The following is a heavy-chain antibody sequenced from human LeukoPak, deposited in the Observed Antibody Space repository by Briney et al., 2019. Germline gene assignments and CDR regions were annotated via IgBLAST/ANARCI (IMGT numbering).Heavy chain of an antibody. CDR3: ARRVMVRGVTYYFDN. D-gene: IGHD3-10*01. V-gene: IGHV4-30-4*01. CDR2: IYYSGST. J-gene: IGHJ4*02. CDR1: GGSISSGDRY. Sequence: SQTLSLTCTVSGGSISSGDRYWSWIRQPPGKGLEWIGYIYYSGSTYYSPSLKSRVTISVDTSKNQFSLKLNSVTAADTAVYYCARRVMVRGVTYYFDNWGQGTLVTVSS.